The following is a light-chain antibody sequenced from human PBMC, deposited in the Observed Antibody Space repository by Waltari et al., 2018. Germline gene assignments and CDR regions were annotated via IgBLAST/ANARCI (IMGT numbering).Light chain of an antibody. CDR2: DTS. CDR1: QSVRSY. CDR3: QQRSVWPIT. V-gene: IGKV3-11*01. J-gene: IGKJ5*01. Sequence: EIVLAQSPATLSLSPGERATLSCRASQSVRSYLAWYQQKPGQAPRLLIYDTSLRATDNPGRFSGSGSGTDFTLGISDLEPEDSAVYYCQQRSVWPITFGQGTRLEIK.